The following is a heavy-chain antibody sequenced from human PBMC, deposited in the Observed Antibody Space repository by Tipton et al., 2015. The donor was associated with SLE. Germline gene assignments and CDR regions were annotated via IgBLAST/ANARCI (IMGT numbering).Heavy chain of an antibody. CDR1: GFTFSTYG. CDR2: IWYDGDNK. D-gene: IGHD6-13*01. CDR3: AKSRTAAGMDSAVWSFDL. Sequence: QLVQSGGGLVQPGGSLRLSCSASGFTFSTYGVHWVRQAPGKGPEWVALIWYDGDNKYYADSVKGRFTISRDTSKNTVYLQMNSLRPEDTAMYYCAKSRTAAGMDSAVWSFDLWGRGTLVTVSS. J-gene: IGHJ2*01. V-gene: IGHV3-30*02.